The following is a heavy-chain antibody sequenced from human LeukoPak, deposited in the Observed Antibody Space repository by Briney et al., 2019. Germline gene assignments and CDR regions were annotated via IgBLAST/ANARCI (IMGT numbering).Heavy chain of an antibody. CDR1: GFTFSDYY. Sequence: GGSLRLSCAASGFTFSDYYMSWIRQAPGKGLEWVSYISSSGSTIYYADSVKGRSTISRDNSKNTLYLQMNSLRAEDTAVYYCARITGTTYYFDYWGQGTLVTVSS. CDR2: ISSSGSTI. V-gene: IGHV3-11*01. J-gene: IGHJ4*02. D-gene: IGHD1-7*01. CDR3: ARITGTTYYFDY.